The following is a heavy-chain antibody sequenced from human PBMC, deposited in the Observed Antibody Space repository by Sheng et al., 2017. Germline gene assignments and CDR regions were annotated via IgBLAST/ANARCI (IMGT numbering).Heavy chain of an antibody. V-gene: IGHV3-23*01. J-gene: IGHJ3*02. CDR1: GFTFSSYA. D-gene: IGHD3-3*01. CDR3: AKRTYYDFWSGDEAFDI. CDR2: ISGSGGST. Sequence: EVQLLDSGGGLVQPGGSLRLSCAASGFTFSSYAMSWVRQAPGKGLEWVSAISGSGGSTYYADSVKGRFTISRDNSKNTLYLQMNSLRAEDTAVYYCAKRTYYDFWSGDEAFDIWGQGTMVTVSS.